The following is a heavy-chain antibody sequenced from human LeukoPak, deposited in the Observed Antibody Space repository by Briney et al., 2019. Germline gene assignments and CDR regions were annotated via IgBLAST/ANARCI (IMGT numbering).Heavy chain of an antibody. CDR3: ARGRSGGDWFDP. J-gene: IGHJ5*02. V-gene: IGHV4-59*12. CDR1: GGSIGSYY. Sequence: PSETLSLTCTVSGGSIGSYYWSWIRQPPGKGLEWIGYIHDTGSTKYNPSLKSRVTISVDTSRNHLSLKLTSVTAADTAVYYRARGRSGGDWFDPWGQGTLVTVSS. CDR2: IHDTGST. D-gene: IGHD3-10*01.